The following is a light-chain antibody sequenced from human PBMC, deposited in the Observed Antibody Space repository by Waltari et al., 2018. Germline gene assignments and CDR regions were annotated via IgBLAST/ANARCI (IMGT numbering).Light chain of an antibody. J-gene: IGLJ3*02. Sequence: QSALTQPASVSGSPGQSITISCTGTSSDVGGYNYVSWYQQHPGKAPKLMISDVSKRPSGFSNRFTGSKSDNTASLTISGLQAEDEADYYFSSYTSSSTWVFGGGTKLTVL. CDR1: SSDVGGYNY. V-gene: IGLV2-14*01. CDR2: DVS. CDR3: SSYTSSSTWV.